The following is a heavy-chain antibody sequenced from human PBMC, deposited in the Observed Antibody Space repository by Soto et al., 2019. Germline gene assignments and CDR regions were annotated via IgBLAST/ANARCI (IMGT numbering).Heavy chain of an antibody. J-gene: IGHJ4*02. CDR1: GYTFTSYD. V-gene: IGHV1-8*01. D-gene: IGHD3-3*01. CDR2: MNPNSGNT. CDR3: ARLVGWSRDGYNH. Sequence: QVQLVQSGAEVKKPGASVKVSCKASGYTFTSYDINWVRQATGQGLEWMGWMNPNSGNTGYAEKLQGRVILKMNTSISTSYMERSRLRTEDTAVYYCARLVGWSRDGYNHWGLGTLDTVSS.